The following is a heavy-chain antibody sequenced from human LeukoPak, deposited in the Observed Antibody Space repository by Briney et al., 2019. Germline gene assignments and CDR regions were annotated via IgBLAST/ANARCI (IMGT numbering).Heavy chain of an antibody. D-gene: IGHD4-17*01. V-gene: IGHV3-30*04. CDR3: AKEIWPTVTTPGHTHFDY. CDR2: ISYDGSNE. Sequence: PGGSLRLSCAASGFTFSSYVMHWVRQAPGKGLEWVAIISYDGSNEYYADSVKGRFTISGDNSKNTLYLQMNSLRAADTAVYYCAKEIWPTVTTPGHTHFDYWGQGTLVTVSS. J-gene: IGHJ4*02. CDR1: GFTFSSYV.